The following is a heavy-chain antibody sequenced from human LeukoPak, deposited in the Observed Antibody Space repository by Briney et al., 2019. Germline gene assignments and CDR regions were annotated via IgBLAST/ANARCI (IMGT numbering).Heavy chain of an antibody. V-gene: IGHV3-53*01. J-gene: IGHJ4*02. CDR3: ARADDFGDYDC. D-gene: IGHD4-17*01. Sequence: GGSLRLSCAASGFTVSSKYMSWVRQAPGKGLEWVSIIYPGGTTYYADSVKGRFTISRDNSKNTVYLQMNSLKADDSAVYYCARADDFGDYDCWGQGTLVTVSS. CDR2: IYPGGTT. CDR1: GFTVSSKY.